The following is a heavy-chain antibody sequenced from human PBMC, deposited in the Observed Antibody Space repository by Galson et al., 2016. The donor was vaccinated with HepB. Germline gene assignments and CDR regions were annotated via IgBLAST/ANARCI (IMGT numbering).Heavy chain of an antibody. J-gene: IGHJ4*02. D-gene: IGHD1-26*01. Sequence: SVKVSCKASGYTFTGYYLHWVRQAPGQGLEWMGWINPNSGGTNYAQKFQDRVTMTRDTSISTAYMELSRLTSDDTAVYYCARDRVGRTNDWGQGALVTVAS. CDR2: INPNSGGT. V-gene: IGHV1-2*02. CDR1: GYTFTGYY. CDR3: ARDRVGRTND.